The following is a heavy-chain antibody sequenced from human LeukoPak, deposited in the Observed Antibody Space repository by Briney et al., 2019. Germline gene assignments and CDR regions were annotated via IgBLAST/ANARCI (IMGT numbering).Heavy chain of an antibody. CDR3: AKRDTSGLYYFDY. D-gene: IGHD3-10*01. V-gene: IGHV3-23*01. CDR2: ITNGGDNT. J-gene: IGHJ4*02. Sequence: QSGGSLTLSCAASGFTSSIYGMSWVRQAPGKGLEWVSSITNGGDNTYYADFVQGRFTIYRDNSKNSLHLQMSSLRAEGTAIYFCAKRDTSGLYYFDYWGQGTLVTVSS. CDR1: GFTSSIYG.